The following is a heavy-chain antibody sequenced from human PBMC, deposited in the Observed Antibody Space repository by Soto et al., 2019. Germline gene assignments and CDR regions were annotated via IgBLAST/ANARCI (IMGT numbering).Heavy chain of an antibody. V-gene: IGHV4-31*03. D-gene: IGHD5-18*01. Sequence: SETLSLTCTVSGGSISSGGYYWSWIRQHPGKGLEWIGYIYYSGSTYYNPSLKSRVTISVDTSKNQFSLKLSSVTAADTAVYYCARGLAVDTAMVPHGYWGQGTLVTVSS. CDR2: IYYSGST. J-gene: IGHJ4*02. CDR1: GGSISSGGYY. CDR3: ARGLAVDTAMVPHGY.